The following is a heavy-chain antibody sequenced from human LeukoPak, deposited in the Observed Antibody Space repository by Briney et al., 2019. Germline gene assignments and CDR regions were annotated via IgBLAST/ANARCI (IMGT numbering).Heavy chain of an antibody. V-gene: IGHV3-23*01. CDR3: AKDRTRYYYGSGSYGY. D-gene: IGHD3-10*01. CDR2: ISGTGGTT. Sequence: GGSLRLSCAASGFTFSSYGMSWVRQAPGKGLEWVSAISGTGGTTYYADSVKGRFTISRDNSKNTLYLQMSSLRAEDTAVYYCAKDRTRYYYGSGSYGYWGQGTLVTVSS. CDR1: GFTFSSYG. J-gene: IGHJ4*02.